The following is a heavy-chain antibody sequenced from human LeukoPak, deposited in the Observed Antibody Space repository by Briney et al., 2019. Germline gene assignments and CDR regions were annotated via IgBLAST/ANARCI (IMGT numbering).Heavy chain of an antibody. V-gene: IGHV1-2*02. CDR1: GYTFTGYY. CDR2: INPNSGGT. Sequence: ASVKVSCKASGYTFTGYYMHWVRQAPGQGLEWMGWINPNSGGTNYAQKFQGRVTMTRDTSISTAYMELSRLRSDDTAVYYCARGAFSSSWYFLRDYGMDVWGQGTTVTVSS. CDR3: ARGAFSSSWYFLRDYGMDV. D-gene: IGHD6-13*01. J-gene: IGHJ6*02.